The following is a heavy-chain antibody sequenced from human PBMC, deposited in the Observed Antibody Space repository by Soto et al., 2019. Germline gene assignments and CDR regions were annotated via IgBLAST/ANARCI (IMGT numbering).Heavy chain of an antibody. D-gene: IGHD6-19*01. CDR1: GGSISSGGYS. CDR3: ARAYAVAGSLFDY. Sequence: QLQLQESGPGLVKPTETLSLTCTVSGGSISSGGYSWSWIRQPPGKGLEWIGYIYHSGSTYYNPSLKSRVTISVDRSKNQFSLKLSSVTAADTAVYYCARAYAVAGSLFDYWGQGTLVTVSS. J-gene: IGHJ4*02. V-gene: IGHV4-30-2*01. CDR2: IYHSGST.